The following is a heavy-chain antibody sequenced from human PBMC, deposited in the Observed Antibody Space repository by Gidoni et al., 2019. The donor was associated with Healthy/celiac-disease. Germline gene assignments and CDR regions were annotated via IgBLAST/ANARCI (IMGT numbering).Heavy chain of an antibody. V-gene: IGHV5-51*01. CDR3: ARVGYCSSTSCYKDAAEYFQH. D-gene: IGHD2-2*02. Sequence: EVQLVQSGAEVKKPGESMKISCKGSGYSFTSYWIGWGRQMPGKGLEWMGIIYPGDSDTRYSPSFQGQVTISADKSISTAYLQWSSLKASDTAMYYCARVGYCSSTSCYKDAAEYFQHWGQGTLVTVSS. J-gene: IGHJ1*01. CDR1: GYSFTSYW. CDR2: IYPGDSDT.